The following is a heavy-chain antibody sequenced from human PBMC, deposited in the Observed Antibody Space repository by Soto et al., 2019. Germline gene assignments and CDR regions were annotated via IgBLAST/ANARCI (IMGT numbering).Heavy chain of an antibody. CDR2: ISSSSYI. V-gene: IGHV3-21*01. CDR1: GFTFSSYS. CDR3: ARARDYGYTNAFDI. D-gene: IGHD4-17*01. J-gene: IGHJ3*02. Sequence: GGSLRLSCAASGFTFSSYSMNWVRQAPGKGLEWVSSISSSSYIYYADSVKGRFTISRDNAKNSLYLQMNSLRVEDTAVYYCARARDYGYTNAFDIWGQGTMVTVSS.